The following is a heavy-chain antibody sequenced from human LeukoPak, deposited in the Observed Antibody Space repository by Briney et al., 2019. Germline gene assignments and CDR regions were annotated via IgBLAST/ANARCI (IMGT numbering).Heavy chain of an antibody. CDR1: GGSISSSNW. CDR3: ARAGVTVKRYFQH. J-gene: IGHJ1*01. CDR2: IYHSGST. V-gene: IGHV4-4*02. D-gene: IGHD4-17*01. Sequence: PSETLSLTCAVSGGSISSSNWWSWVRQPPGKGLEWIGEIYHSGSTNYNPSLKSRVTISVDKSKNQLSLKLSSVTAADTAVYYCARAGVTVKRYFQHWGQGTLVTVSS.